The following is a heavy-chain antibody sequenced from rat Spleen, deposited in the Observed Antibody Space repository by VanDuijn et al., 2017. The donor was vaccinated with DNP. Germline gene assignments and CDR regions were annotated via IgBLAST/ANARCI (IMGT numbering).Heavy chain of an antibody. CDR2: ISYDGSST. J-gene: IGHJ3*01. CDR1: GFSFTNYG. Sequence: EVQLVESGGALVQPGRSLKVSCTTSGFSFTNYGMAWVRQAPTKGLVWVASISYDGSSTYYRDSVKGRFTVSRSNAKNILYLQMDSLRSEDAATYYCTTNWFAYWGQGTLVTVSS. CDR3: TTNWFAY. V-gene: IGHV5-29*01.